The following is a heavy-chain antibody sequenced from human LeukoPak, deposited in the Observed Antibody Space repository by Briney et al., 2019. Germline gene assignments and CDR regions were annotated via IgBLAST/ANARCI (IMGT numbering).Heavy chain of an antibody. CDR2: IYRDDYI. J-gene: IGHJ3*02. D-gene: IGHD6-13*01. CDR1: GFTFSNYW. V-gene: IGHV3-53*01. Sequence: PGGSLRLSCAASGFTFSNYWMSWVRQAPGKGLEWVSVIYRDDYIYYADFVKGQFTISRDNSKNTVYLQMNSLKAEDTAVYYCARIPSSSWPGDVFDMWGQGTMVTVSS. CDR3: ARIPSSSWPGDVFDM.